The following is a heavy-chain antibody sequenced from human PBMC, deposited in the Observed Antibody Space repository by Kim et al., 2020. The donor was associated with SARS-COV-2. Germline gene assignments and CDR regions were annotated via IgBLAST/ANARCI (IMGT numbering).Heavy chain of an antibody. Sequence: GGSLRLSCAASGFIFSTYGMNWVRQAPGKGLEWVSYISSDSHMVYDADSVKGRFTISRDNAKNSLYLQMNSLRDEDTAVYYCAKIVSPVDGINAFDIWGQGTMVTVSS. J-gene: IGHJ3*02. CDR1: GFIFSTYG. D-gene: IGHD1-20*01. V-gene: IGHV3-48*02. CDR3: AKIVSPVDGINAFDI. CDR2: ISSDSHMV.